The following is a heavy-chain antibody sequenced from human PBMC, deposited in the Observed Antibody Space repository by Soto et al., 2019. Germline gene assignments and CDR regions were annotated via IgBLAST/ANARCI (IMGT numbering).Heavy chain of an antibody. V-gene: IGHV1-69*12. CDR1: GGTFSSYA. CDR2: IVPNVDTS. D-gene: IGHD2-15*01. CDR3: VRVVARPGYSAN. Sequence: QVQLVQSGAEVRQPASSVKVSCKTAGGTFSSYAISWVRQAPGQGLEWMGGIVPNVDTSTYAQKIQGRVTITADESTSTVYMELSRLRSDDTAVYYCVRVVARPGYSANWGQGTLVTVSS. J-gene: IGHJ4*02.